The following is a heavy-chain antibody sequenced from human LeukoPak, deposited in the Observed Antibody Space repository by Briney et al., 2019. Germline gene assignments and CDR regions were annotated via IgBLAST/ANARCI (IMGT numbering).Heavy chain of an antibody. CDR3: ARGHATYYYDSSGYY. Sequence: GGSLRLSCTASGFTFSSYAMNWVRQAPGKGLVWVSRISGDGSTTNYADSVKGRFIISRDNAKNTLYLQMNSLRVEDTAVYYCARGHATYYYDSSGYYWGQGTLVTVSS. CDR2: ISGDGSTT. V-gene: IGHV3-74*01. CDR1: GFTFSSYA. D-gene: IGHD3-22*01. J-gene: IGHJ4*02.